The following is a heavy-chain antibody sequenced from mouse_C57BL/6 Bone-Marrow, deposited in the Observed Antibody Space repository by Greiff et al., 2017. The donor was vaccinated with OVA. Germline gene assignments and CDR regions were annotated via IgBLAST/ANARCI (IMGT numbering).Heavy chain of an antibody. CDR3: ARRVYYGSSYRGAFDY. CDR1: GYTFTSYG. D-gene: IGHD1-1*01. CDR2: IYPRSGNT. V-gene: IGHV1-81*01. J-gene: IGHJ2*01. Sequence: VQLQQSGAELARPGASVKLSCKASGYTFTSYGISWVKQRTGQGLAWIGEIYPRSGNTYYTEKFKGKATLTADKSSRTAYMELRSLTSEDSAVYFCARRVYYGSSYRGAFDYWGQGTTLTVSA.